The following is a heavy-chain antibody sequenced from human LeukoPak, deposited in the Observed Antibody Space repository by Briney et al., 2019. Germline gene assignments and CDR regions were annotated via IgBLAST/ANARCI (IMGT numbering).Heavy chain of an antibody. CDR1: VGSFSGYY. D-gene: IGHD4-23*01. CDR2: INHSGST. Sequence: PSETLSLTCAVYVGSFSGYYWTWIRQPPGKGLEWIGEINHSGSTNYNPSLMSRVTISVDTSKNQFSLKLCSVTAADTAMYYCARTTVVTSNFDFWGQGTLVTVSS. V-gene: IGHV4-34*01. J-gene: IGHJ4*02. CDR3: ARTTVVTSNFDF.